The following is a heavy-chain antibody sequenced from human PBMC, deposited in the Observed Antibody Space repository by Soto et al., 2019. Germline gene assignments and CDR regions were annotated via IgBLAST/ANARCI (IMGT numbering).Heavy chain of an antibody. CDR2: IYYSGNT. V-gene: IGHV4-39*02. J-gene: IGHJ4*02. CDR1: GGSISSSSYY. Sequence: PSETPSLTCTVSGGSISSSSYYWGWIRQPPGKGLEWIGSIYYSGNTYYTPSLKSRVTISVDTSKNQFSLKLSSVTAADTAVYYCAREGGRYCTGGSCQVDYWGQGTLVTVSS. D-gene: IGHD2-15*01. CDR3: AREGGRYCTGGSCQVDY.